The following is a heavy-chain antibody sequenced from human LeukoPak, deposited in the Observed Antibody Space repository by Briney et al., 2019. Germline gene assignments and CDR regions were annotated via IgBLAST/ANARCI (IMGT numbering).Heavy chain of an antibody. CDR2: ISSDGSVT. D-gene: IGHD6-6*01. CDR3: ARTAYTTSSLGF. J-gene: IGHJ4*02. CDR1: GFTFNSYA. Sequence: GGSLRLSCAASGFTFNSYAMSWVRQAPEKGLEWVSRISSDGSVTTYADSVKGRFTISRDNAKNTLYLQMNSLRAEDTAVYHCARTAYTTSSLGFWGQGTLVTVSS. V-gene: IGHV3-74*01.